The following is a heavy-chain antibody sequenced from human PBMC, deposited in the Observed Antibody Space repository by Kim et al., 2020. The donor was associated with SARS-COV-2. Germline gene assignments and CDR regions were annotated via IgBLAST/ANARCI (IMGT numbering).Heavy chain of an antibody. V-gene: IGHV3-66*02. CDR3: ARGLQQLGYYYYALDV. D-gene: IGHD6-13*01. CDR2: IYAGGDT. Sequence: GGSLRLSCAASGFTVSSNYMNWVRQAPGKGLEWVSVIYAGGDTYYAGSVKGRFTISRDNSKNTLYPQMNSLRAEDTAVYYCARGLQQLGYYYYALDVWGQGTTVTVSS. J-gene: IGHJ6*02. CDR1: GFTVSSNY.